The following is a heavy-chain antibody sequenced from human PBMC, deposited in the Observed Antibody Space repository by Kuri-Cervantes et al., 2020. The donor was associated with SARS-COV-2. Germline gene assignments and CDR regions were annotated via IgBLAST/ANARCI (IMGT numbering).Heavy chain of an antibody. V-gene: IGHV3-30*02. D-gene: IGHD2-21*01. Sequence: GESLKISCAASGFTFSNYGMHWVRQAPGKGLEWVAFVRYDGGEKHYADSVKGRFTISRDNSKNTLYLQMNSLRAEDTAVYYCAKLTSGGDHDAFDIWGQGTMVTVSS. CDR1: GFTFSNYG. CDR3: AKLTSGGDHDAFDI. CDR2: VRYDGGEK. J-gene: IGHJ3*02.